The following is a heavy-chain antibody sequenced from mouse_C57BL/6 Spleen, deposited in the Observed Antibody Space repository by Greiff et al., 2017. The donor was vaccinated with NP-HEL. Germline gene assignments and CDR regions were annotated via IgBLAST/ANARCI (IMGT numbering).Heavy chain of an antibody. CDR2: IDPANGNT. CDR1: GFNIKNTY. V-gene: IGHV14-3*01. CDR3: ASNWDVSGYFDY. D-gene: IGHD4-1*01. Sequence: EVQLVESVAELVRPGASVKLSCTASGFNIKNTYMHWVKQRPEQGLEWIGRIDPANGNTKYAPKFQGKATITADTSSNTAYLQLSSLTSEDTAIYYCASNWDVSGYFDYWGQGTTLTVSS. J-gene: IGHJ2*01.